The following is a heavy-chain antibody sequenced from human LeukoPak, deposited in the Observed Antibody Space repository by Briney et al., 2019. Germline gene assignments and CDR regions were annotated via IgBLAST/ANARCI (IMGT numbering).Heavy chain of an antibody. Sequence: GGSLRLSCVASGFVFSDSTYGMHWVRQAPGKGLEWVTFIRYDSSDKYYADSVRGRFTVSRDNSKNTLFLQMNSLRSEDTAVYYCTKGVSYYSSMDVWGKGTTVTVSS. CDR3: TKGVSYYSSMDV. V-gene: IGHV3-30*02. J-gene: IGHJ6*03. CDR2: IRYDSSDK. D-gene: IGHD5/OR15-5a*01. CDR1: GFVFSDSTYG.